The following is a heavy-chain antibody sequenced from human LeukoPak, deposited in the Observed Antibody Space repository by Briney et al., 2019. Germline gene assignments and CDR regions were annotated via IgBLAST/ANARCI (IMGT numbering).Heavy chain of an antibody. D-gene: IGHD1-26*01. CDR1: GGTFSSYA. V-gene: IGHV1-69*10. CDR3: ARDPKVGATRWFDR. CDR2: IIPILGIA. J-gene: IGHJ5*02. Sequence: GASVTVSCKASGGTFSSYAISWVRQAPGQGLEWMGRIIPILGIANYAQKLKGRVTITADKSTSTAYMELSSLRSEDTAVYYCARDPKVGATRWFDRWGQRTLVTVSS.